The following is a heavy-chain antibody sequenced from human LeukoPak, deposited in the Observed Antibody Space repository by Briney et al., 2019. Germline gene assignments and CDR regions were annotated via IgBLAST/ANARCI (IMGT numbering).Heavy chain of an antibody. J-gene: IGHJ4*02. Sequence: GGSLRLSCAASGFTFSSYGMHWVRQAPGKGLEWVAVISYDGSNKYYADSVKGRFTISRDNSKNTLYLQMNSLRAEDTALYYCATDRGYSGYGTFDYWGQGTLVAVSS. V-gene: IGHV3-30*03. CDR2: ISYDGSNK. CDR1: GFTFSSYG. D-gene: IGHD5-12*01. CDR3: ATDRGYSGYGTFDY.